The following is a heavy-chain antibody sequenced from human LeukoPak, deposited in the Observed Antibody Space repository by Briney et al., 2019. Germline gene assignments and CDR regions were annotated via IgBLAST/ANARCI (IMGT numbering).Heavy chain of an antibody. CDR3: ARAGYYDSSGYAFFDY. Sequence: ASVKVSCKASGYTFTSYGISWVRQAPGQALEWMGWISAYNGNTNYAQKLQGRVTMTTDTSTSTAYMELRSLRSDDTAVYYCARAGYYDSSGYAFFDYWGQGTLVTVSS. J-gene: IGHJ4*02. CDR1: GYTFTSYG. D-gene: IGHD3-22*01. V-gene: IGHV1-18*01. CDR2: ISAYNGNT.